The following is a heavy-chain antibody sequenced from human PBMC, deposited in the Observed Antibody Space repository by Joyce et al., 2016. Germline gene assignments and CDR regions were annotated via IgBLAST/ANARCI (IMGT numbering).Heavy chain of an antibody. D-gene: IGHD6-25*01. CDR3: AKILTATYSSGWFVDY. J-gene: IGHJ4*02. Sequence: QVQLVESGGGVVQPGRSLRLSCAASGLTLSNYGVHWVRQAPGKGLEGVAVISYDGSYKYYADSVKGRFTISRDNSKNTVFLEMNSLRTEDTAVYYCAKILTATYSSGWFVDYWGQGTLVTVSS. CDR2: ISYDGSYK. CDR1: GLTLSNYG. V-gene: IGHV3-30*18.